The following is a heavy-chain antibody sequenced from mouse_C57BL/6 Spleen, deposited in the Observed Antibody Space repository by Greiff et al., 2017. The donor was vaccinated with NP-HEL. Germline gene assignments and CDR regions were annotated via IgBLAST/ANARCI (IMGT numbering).Heavy chain of an antibody. Sequence: QVQLQQSGPELVKPGASVKISCKASGYAFSSSWMNWVKQRPGKGLEWIGRIYPGDGDTNYNGKFKGKATLTADKSSSTAYMQLSSLTSEDSAVYVCARSPITTVDYWGQGTTLTVSS. V-gene: IGHV1-82*01. CDR1: GYAFSSSW. CDR2: IYPGDGDT. CDR3: ARSPITTVDY. J-gene: IGHJ2*01. D-gene: IGHD1-1*01.